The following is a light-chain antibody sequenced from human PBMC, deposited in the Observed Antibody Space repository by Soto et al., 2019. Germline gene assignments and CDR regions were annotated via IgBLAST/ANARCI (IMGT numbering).Light chain of an antibody. CDR2: EVT. Sequence: QSVLTQPAFVSGFPGQSNTISYTGTRSDIGYYNYVSWFQQRPVRSTKLLIFEVTNRPSGVSNRFSGSKSGYTASLTISGLQTEDEAVYYGNSFTSTRTYVFGTGTKVTVL. CDR3: NSFTSTRTYV. J-gene: IGLJ1*01. CDR1: RSDIGYYNY. V-gene: IGLV2-14*01.